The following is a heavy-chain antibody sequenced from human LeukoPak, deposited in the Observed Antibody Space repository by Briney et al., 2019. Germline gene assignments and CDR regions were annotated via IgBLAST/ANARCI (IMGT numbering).Heavy chain of an antibody. V-gene: IGHV4-59*01. CDR3: ASKGYYGSGRFDY. Sequence: SETLSLTCTVSGGSISSYYWSWIRQPPGKGLEWIGYIYYSGSTNYNPSLKSRVTISVDTSKIQFSLKLGSVTAADTAVYYCASKGYYGSGRFDYWGQGTLVTVSS. J-gene: IGHJ4*02. D-gene: IGHD3-10*01. CDR1: GGSISSYY. CDR2: IYYSGST.